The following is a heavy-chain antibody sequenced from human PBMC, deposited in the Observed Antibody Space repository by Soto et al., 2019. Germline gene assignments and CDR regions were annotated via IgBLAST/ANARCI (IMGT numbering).Heavy chain of an antibody. CDR3: ASDFWGGDYGMEF. V-gene: IGHV1-69*13. D-gene: IGHD7-27*01. CDR1: GGTFSSYA. CDR2: IIPIFRTA. Sequence: SSVKVSCKASGGTFSSYAISWVRQAPGQGLEWMGWIIPIFRTANYAKKFQGRVTITADESTSTAYMELSSLRYEDTAVYYCASDFWGGDYGMEFWGQGTTVTVSS. J-gene: IGHJ6*02.